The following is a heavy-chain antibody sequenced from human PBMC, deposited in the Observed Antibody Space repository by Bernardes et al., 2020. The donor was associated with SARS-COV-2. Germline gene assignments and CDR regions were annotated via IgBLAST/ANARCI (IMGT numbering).Heavy chain of an antibody. CDR2: ISSGSRAI. V-gene: IGHV3-48*04. D-gene: IGHD2-2*01. CDR1: GFTFSTYS. J-gene: IGHJ4*02. Sequence: GGSLRLSCAASGFTFSTYSMNWVRQAPGTGLEWLSYISSGSRAIKYADSVRGRFTISRDDAKNSLYLQMDSLRVEDTAVYYCARISVGDQKSAWGQGTLVTVSS. CDR3: ARISVGDQKSA.